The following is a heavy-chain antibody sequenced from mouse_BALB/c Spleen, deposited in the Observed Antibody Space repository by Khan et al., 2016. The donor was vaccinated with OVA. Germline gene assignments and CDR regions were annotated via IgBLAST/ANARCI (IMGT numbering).Heavy chain of an antibody. CDR3: ARIYGGDFDY. D-gene: IGHD1-1*01. CDR1: GYSITSDYA. J-gene: IGHJ2*01. Sequence: EVQLLETGPGLVKPSQSLSLTCTVTGYSITSDYAWNWLRQFPGNKLEWMGYISYSGNTKYNPSLTSRISITRDTSKNQFFLQLNSVTTEDTATDYCARIYGGDFDYWGQGTTLTVSS. CDR2: ISYSGNT. V-gene: IGHV3-2*02.